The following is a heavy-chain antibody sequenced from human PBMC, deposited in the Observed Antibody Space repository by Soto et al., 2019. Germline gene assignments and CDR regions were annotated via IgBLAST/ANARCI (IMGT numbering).Heavy chain of an antibody. CDR3: AKDGYYYDSNGPFQH. J-gene: IGHJ1*01. V-gene: IGHV3-30*18. D-gene: IGHD3-22*01. Sequence: HPRWSLRLSCSASVFTFSSYGMHWFRQAPGKGLEWVAVISYDGSNKYYADSVKGRFTISRDNSKNTLYLQMNSLRAEDTAVYYCAKDGYYYDSNGPFQHWGQGTLVTVSS. CDR1: VFTFSSYG. CDR2: ISYDGSNK.